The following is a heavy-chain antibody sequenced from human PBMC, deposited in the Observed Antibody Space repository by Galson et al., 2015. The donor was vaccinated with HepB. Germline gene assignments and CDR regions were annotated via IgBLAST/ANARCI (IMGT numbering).Heavy chain of an antibody. CDR3: AKDWGAVVGIAFDY. CDR2: ISATGGST. D-gene: IGHD6-19*01. Sequence: SLRLSCAASGFTLSTYAMSWVRQAPGKGLEWVSGISATGGSTYYADSVKGRFTISRDNSKSTLYLQMNSLRAEDTAVYYCAKDWGAVVGIAFDYWGQGALVTVSS. V-gene: IGHV3-23*01. J-gene: IGHJ4*02. CDR1: GFTLSTYA.